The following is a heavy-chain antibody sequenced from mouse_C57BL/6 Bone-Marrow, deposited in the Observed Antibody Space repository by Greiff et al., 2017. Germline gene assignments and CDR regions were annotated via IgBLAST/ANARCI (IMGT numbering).Heavy chain of an antibody. CDR2: SHPNSGSP. CDR1: GYTFTSYW. V-gene: IGHV1-64*01. D-gene: IGHD2-4*01. Sequence: VQLQQPGAELVKPGASVKLSCKASGYTFTSYWMHWVKQRPGQGLEWIGMSHPNSGSPNYNEKFKSKATLTVDKSSSTAYMQLSSLTSEDSAVYYCAGGLRDYYAMDYWGQGTSVTVSS. J-gene: IGHJ4*01. CDR3: AGGLRDYYAMDY.